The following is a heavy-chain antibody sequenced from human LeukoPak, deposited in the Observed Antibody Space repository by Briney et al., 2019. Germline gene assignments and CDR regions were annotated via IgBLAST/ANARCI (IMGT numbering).Heavy chain of an antibody. CDR1: GGTFNNYD. J-gene: IGHJ4*02. CDR2: IIPIFGTA. CDR3: ARDGGAAAGNEDY. D-gene: IGHD6-13*01. V-gene: IGHV1-69*01. Sequence: SVKVSCKASGGTFNNYDISWVRQAPRQGLEWMGGIIPIFGTANYAQKFQGGVTITADASTSTAYMELRSLRSDDTAVYYCARDGGAAAGNEDYWGQGTLVTVSS.